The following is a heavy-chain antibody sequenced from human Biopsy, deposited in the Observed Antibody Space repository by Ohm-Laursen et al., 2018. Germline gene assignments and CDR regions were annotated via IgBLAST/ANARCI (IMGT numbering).Heavy chain of an antibody. CDR1: DGSIDNYH. D-gene: IGHD2-2*01. Sequence: TLSLTCNVSDGSIDNYHWTWIRQAPGKTLEWIGSITYRGSTYYNPSLKSRVTVSIHTSRNQFSLKLTSVTAADTAVYYCARDNISYCTSTSCDLFGMDVWGQGTTVTVSS. CDR3: ARDNISYCTSTSCDLFGMDV. V-gene: IGHV4-59*01. CDR2: ITYRGST. J-gene: IGHJ6*02.